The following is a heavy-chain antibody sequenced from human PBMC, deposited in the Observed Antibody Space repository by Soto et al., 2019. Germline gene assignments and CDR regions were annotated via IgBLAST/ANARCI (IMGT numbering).Heavy chain of an antibody. Sequence: SETLSLTCSVSCGSINSGDYYWSWIRQSPGKGLEWIGYIYYSGSTYYNPSLKSRSTISIDTSKNQFFLDVDSVTAADTAVYYCARLYTGYEAFDYWGQGTLVTV. V-gene: IGHV4-30-4*01. CDR3: ARLYTGYEAFDY. D-gene: IGHD5-12*01. J-gene: IGHJ4*02. CDR2: IYYSGST. CDR1: CGSINSGDYY.